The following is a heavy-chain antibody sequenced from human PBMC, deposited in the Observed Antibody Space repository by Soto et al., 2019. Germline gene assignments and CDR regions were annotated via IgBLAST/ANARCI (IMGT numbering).Heavy chain of an antibody. D-gene: IGHD1-26*01. Sequence: SHALSLTCALSGDSASSNSAAWNWIRQSPSRGLEWLGRTYYRSKWYNDYAVSVKSRITINPDTSKNQYSLQLNSVTPEDTAVIFCARGEHNRGRILYYWGQGT. J-gene: IGHJ4*01. CDR3: ARGEHNRGRILYY. V-gene: IGHV6-1*01. CDR1: GDSASSNSAA. CDR2: TYYRSKWYN.